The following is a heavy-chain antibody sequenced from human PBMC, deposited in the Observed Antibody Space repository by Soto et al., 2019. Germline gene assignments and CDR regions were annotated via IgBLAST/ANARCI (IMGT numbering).Heavy chain of an antibody. Sequence: AGGSLRLSCAASGFTFSSYSMNWVRQAPGKGLEWVSSISSSSSYIYYADSVKGRFTISRDNAKNSLYLQMNSLRAEDTAVYYCARDAQPSIGYYYYGMDVWGQGTTVTVSS. V-gene: IGHV3-21*01. D-gene: IGHD1-1*01. J-gene: IGHJ6*02. CDR2: ISSSSSYI. CDR1: GFTFSSYS. CDR3: ARDAQPSIGYYYYGMDV.